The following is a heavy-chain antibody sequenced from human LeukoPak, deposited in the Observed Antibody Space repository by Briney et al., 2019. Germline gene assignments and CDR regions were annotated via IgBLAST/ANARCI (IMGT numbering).Heavy chain of an antibody. CDR2: IIPIFGTA. Sequence: ASVKVSCKASGYTFTSYAISWVRQAPGQELEWMGGIIPIFGTANYAQKFQGRVTITADESTSTAYMELSSLRSEDTAVYYCATGSKGIQLWFGGSYYYYYMDVWGKGTTVTVSS. CDR1: GYTFTSYA. V-gene: IGHV1-69*13. J-gene: IGHJ6*03. CDR3: ATGSKGIQLWFGGSYYYYYMDV. D-gene: IGHD5-18*01.